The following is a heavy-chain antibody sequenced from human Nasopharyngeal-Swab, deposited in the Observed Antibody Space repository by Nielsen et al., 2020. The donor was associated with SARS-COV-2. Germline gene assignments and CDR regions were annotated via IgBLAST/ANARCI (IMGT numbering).Heavy chain of an antibody. J-gene: IGHJ5*02. Sequence: SETLSLPCPVSGYSIDSVSYYWTWIRQSPGKGLEWIGYISYSGSTNYNPSLKSRVTMSIDPSKNQFSLNLSSVTAADTAVYYCARGRFSSSWYCFDPWGQGTLVTGSS. D-gene: IGHD6-13*01. CDR1: GYSIDSVSYY. V-gene: IGHV4-61*01. CDR2: ISYSGST. CDR3: ARGRFSSSWYCFDP.